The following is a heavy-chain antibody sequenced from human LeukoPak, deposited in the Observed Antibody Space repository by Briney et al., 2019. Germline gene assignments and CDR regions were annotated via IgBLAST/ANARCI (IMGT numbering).Heavy chain of an antibody. Sequence: ASVKVSCKASGYTFTGYYMHWVRQAPGQGLEWMGWISAYNGNTNYAQKLQGRVTMTTDTSTSTAYMELRSLRSDDTAVYYCARDSHPYSSADYWGQGTLVTVSS. V-gene: IGHV1-18*04. CDR2: ISAYNGNT. D-gene: IGHD6-25*01. CDR1: GYTFTGYY. J-gene: IGHJ4*02. CDR3: ARDSHPYSSADY.